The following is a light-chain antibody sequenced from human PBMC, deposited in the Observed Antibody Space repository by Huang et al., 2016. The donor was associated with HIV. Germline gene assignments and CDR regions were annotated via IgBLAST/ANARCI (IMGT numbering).Light chain of an antibody. CDR3: QQYHSYSWT. J-gene: IGKJ1*01. CDR1: QSISYW. CDR2: KSS. V-gene: IGKV1-5*03. Sequence: DIQMTQSPSTLSASVGDRVTITCRASQSISYWLAWYQQKPGTAPNLLLYKSSSLQSGVPSRFSGSGSGTEFTLTISSLQPDDFASYYCQQYHSYSWTFGQGTKVEIK.